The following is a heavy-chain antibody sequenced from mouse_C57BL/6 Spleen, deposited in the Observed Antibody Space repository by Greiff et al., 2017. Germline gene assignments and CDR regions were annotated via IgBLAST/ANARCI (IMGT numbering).Heavy chain of an antibody. CDR2: IWRGGST. CDR3: AKRGTTVVALDAMDY. Sequence: QVQLKESGPGLVQPSQSLSITCTVSGFSLTSYGVHWVRQSPGKGLEWLGVIWRGGSTDYNAAFMSRLSITKDNSKSQVFFKMNSLQADDTAIYYCAKRGTTVVALDAMDYWGQGTSVTVSS. J-gene: IGHJ4*01. CDR1: GFSLTSYG. V-gene: IGHV2-5*01. D-gene: IGHD1-1*01.